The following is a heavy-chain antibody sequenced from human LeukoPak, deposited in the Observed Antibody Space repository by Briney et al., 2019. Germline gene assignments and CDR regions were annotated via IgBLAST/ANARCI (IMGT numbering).Heavy chain of an antibody. CDR3: SKGRGGV. Sequence: GGSLRLSCVASGFTVSSDFMGWVRQAPGKGLQWLSLISAEGYTYYADSAKGRFTISRDSSKNALYLQMNSLRVEDTALYYCSKGRGGVWGQGTTVTVSS. D-gene: IGHD3-10*01. CDR2: ISAEGYT. V-gene: IGHV3-66*01. CDR1: GFTVSSDF. J-gene: IGHJ6*02.